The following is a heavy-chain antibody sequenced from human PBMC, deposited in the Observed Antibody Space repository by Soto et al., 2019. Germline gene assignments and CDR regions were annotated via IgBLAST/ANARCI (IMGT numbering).Heavy chain of an antibody. Sequence: QVQLQESGPGLVKPSETLSLTCTVSGGSISSYYWSWIRQPPGKGLEWIGYIYYSGSTNYNPSLKSRVTTSVDTSKNQFSLKLSSETASDTAAYYCVRSYGSGSILFRSPLNWLDPWGQGILVTVSS. CDR1: GGSISSYY. V-gene: IGHV4-59*12. CDR2: IYYSGST. CDR3: VRSYGSGSILFRSPLNWLDP. D-gene: IGHD3-10*01. J-gene: IGHJ5*02.